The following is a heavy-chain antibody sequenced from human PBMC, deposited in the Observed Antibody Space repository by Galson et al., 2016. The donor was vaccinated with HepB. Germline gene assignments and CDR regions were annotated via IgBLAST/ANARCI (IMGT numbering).Heavy chain of an antibody. CDR3: AHRIPAPVGDPPPKWFDP. CDR2: IYWDDDK. V-gene: IGHV2-5*02. Sequence: PALVKPTQTLTLTCSFSGFSLSTAGVGVAWIRQSPGGALEYLALIYWDDDKCYNPPLKDRPTITKNTSKNQVVLTMTNMDPVDPATYYCAHRIPAPVGDPPPKWFDPWGRGTLVIVSS. CDR1: GFSLSTAGVG. J-gene: IGHJ5*02. D-gene: IGHD4-17*01.